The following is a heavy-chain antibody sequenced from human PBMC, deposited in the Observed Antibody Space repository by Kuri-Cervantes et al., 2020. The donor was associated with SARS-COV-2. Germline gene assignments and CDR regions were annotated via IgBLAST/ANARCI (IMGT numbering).Heavy chain of an antibody. V-gene: IGHV3-48*03. CDR3: AKPNYMTTVVYYGMDV. Sequence: GGSLRLSCAASGFTFSSYEMNWVRQAPGKGLEWVSYISSSGSTIFYADSVKGRFTISRDNAKNSLYLQMNSLRAEDTAVYYCAKPNYMTTVVYYGMDVWGQGTTVTVSS. D-gene: IGHD4-23*01. CDR1: GFTFSSYE. CDR2: ISSSGSTI. J-gene: IGHJ6*02.